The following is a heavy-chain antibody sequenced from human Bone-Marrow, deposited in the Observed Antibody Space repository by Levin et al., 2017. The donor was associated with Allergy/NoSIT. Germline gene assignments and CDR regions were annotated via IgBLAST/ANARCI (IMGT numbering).Heavy chain of an antibody. V-gene: IGHV3-48*02. CDR2: ISSSSSTI. Sequence: LSLTCAASGFTFSSYSMNWVRQAPGKGLEWVSYISSSSSTIYYADSVKGRFTISRDNAKNSLYLQMNSLRDEDTAVYYCARDPFREMVQGVHDAFDIWGQGTMVTVSS. D-gene: IGHD3-10*01. CDR3: ARDPFREMVQGVHDAFDI. CDR1: GFTFSSYS. J-gene: IGHJ3*02.